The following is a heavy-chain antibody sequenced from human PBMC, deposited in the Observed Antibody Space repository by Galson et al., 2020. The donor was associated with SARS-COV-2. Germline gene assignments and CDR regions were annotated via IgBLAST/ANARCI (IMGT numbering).Heavy chain of an antibody. CDR1: GDSISYYY. CDR3: AKLDKEDTYFYEDY. CDR2: IHYSGST. Sequence: SETLSLTCTVSGDSISYYYWGWIRQPPGKGLEWIGYIHYSGSTDYNPSLKSRATISVDTSDNQVSLKLRSVTAADTAIYFCAKLDKEDTYFYEDYWGQGTLVTVSS. D-gene: IGHD3-22*01. J-gene: IGHJ4*02. V-gene: IGHV4-59*08.